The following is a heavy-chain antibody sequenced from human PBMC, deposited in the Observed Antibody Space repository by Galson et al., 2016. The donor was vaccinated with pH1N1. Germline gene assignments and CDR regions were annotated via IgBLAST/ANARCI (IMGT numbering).Heavy chain of an antibody. CDR3: ARWGGEFYDFLSGSDDY. Sequence: QSGAEVKKPGESLKISCKGSGYSFTSYWIGWVRQMPGKGLEWMGIVYPGDSDTRHSPSFQAQVTISPHKSISTAYLQWSSLKPSDTAMYYCARWGGEFYDFLSGSDDYWGQGTLVTVSS. J-gene: IGHJ4*02. CDR1: GYSFTSYW. V-gene: IGHV5-51*01. D-gene: IGHD3-3*01. CDR2: VYPGDSDT.